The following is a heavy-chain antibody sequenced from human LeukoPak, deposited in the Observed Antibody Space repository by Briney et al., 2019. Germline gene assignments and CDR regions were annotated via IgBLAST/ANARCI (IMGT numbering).Heavy chain of an antibody. CDR1: GGSTSSYY. CDR2: IYYSGST. Sequence: SETLSLTCTVSGGSTSSYYWSWIRQPPGKGLEWIGYIYYSGSTNYNPSLKSRVTISVDTSKNQFSLKLSSVTAADTAVYYCAISSGWYRGAFDIWGQGTMVTVSS. V-gene: IGHV4-59*01. D-gene: IGHD6-19*01. J-gene: IGHJ3*02. CDR3: AISSGWYRGAFDI.